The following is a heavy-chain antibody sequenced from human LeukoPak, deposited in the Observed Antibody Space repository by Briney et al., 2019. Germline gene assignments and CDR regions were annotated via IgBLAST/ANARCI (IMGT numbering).Heavy chain of an antibody. CDR2: IKSKTDGATT. CDR3: TSHAAFDP. CDR1: GLTISNAW. J-gene: IGHJ5*02. Sequence: GGSLRLSCAASGLTISNAWMNWVRQAPGRGLEWVGRIKSKTDGATTDYAAPVKGGFTISRDDSKNTVYLQMNSLKIEDTAVYYCTSHAAFDPWGQGTLVTVSS. V-gene: IGHV3-15*07.